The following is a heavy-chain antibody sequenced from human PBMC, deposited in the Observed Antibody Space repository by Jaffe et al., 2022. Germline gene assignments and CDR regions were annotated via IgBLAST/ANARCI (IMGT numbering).Heavy chain of an antibody. V-gene: IGHV3-21*01. Sequence: EVQLVESGGGLVKPGGSLRLSCAASGFTFSSYSMNWVRQAPGKGLEWVSSISSSSSYIYYADSVKGRFTISRDNAKNSLYLQMNSLRAEDTAVYYCARDSIAARPYYFDYWGQGTLVTVSS. CDR2: ISSSSSYI. CDR3: ARDSIAARPYYFDY. D-gene: IGHD6-6*01. J-gene: IGHJ4*02. CDR1: GFTFSSYS.